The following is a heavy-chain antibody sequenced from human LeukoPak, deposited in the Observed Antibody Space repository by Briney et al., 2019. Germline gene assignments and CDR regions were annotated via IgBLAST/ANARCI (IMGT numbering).Heavy chain of an antibody. V-gene: IGHV3-21*01. Sequence: GGSLRLSCAASGFSFSNDSMNWVRQPPGKGLEWVSSISSSSKYIYYADSVKGRFTISRDNAKNSLYLQMNSLRAEDTAVYYCARDGRSWYSSSYGYYYYMDVWGKGTTVTVSS. D-gene: IGHD6-6*01. CDR3: ARDGRSWYSSSYGYYYYMDV. J-gene: IGHJ6*03. CDR2: ISSSSKYI. CDR1: GFSFSNDS.